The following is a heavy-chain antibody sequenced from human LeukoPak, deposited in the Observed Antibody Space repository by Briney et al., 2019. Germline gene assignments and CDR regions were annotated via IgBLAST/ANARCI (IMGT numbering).Heavy chain of an antibody. J-gene: IGHJ4*02. V-gene: IGHV4-59*12. CDR3: ARGSAAAAGLNFDY. D-gene: IGHD6-13*01. Sequence: SETLSLTCTVSGGSISSYYWSWIRQPPGKGLEWIGYIYYSGSTNYNPSLKSRVTISVDTSKNQFSLKLSSVTAADTAVYYCARGSAAAAGLNFDYWGQGTLVTVSS. CDR2: IYYSGST. CDR1: GGSISSYY.